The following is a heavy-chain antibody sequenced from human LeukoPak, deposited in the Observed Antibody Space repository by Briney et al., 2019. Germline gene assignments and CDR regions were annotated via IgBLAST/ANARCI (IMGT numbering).Heavy chain of an antibody. CDR3: AGLVGRYSSGLYYYYFDY. CDR1: GDSINSLDL. CDR2: MYLSGTT. V-gene: IGHV4-4*02. Sequence: SETLSLTCTVSGDSINSLDLWSWVRQPPGKGLEWIGEMYLSGTTYSNPSVKSRVTISIDKSKNQFFLNLSSVTAADTAVYYCAGLVGRYSSGLYYYYFDYWGRGTLVTVSS. J-gene: IGHJ4*02. D-gene: IGHD3-22*01.